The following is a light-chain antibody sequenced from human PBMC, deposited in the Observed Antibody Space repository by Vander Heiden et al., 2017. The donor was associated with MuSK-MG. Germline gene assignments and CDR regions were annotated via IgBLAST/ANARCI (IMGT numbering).Light chain of an antibody. CDR1: QSISIY. V-gene: IGKV1-39*01. J-gene: IGKJ4*01. CDR2: AAS. Sequence: DIQMTQSPSSLSASVGDRVTITCRSSQSISIYLNWYQQKPGKAPNLLIYAASSLESGVPSRFSGSGSGTDFTLTISRLQPEDFATYYCQQCDNIPPTFGGGTKLEIK. CDR3: QQCDNIPPT.